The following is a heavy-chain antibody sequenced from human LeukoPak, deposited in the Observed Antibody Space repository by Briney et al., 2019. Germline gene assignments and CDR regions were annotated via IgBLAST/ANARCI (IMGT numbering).Heavy chain of an antibody. CDR3: ARTDYDSSGPNFDY. Sequence: SETLSLTCTVSGGSISSYYWSWIRQPPGKGLEWIGYIYYSGSTNYNPSLKSRVTISVDTSKNQFSLNLSSVTAADTAVYYCARTDYDSSGPNFDYWGQGTLATVSS. D-gene: IGHD3-22*01. CDR2: IYYSGST. J-gene: IGHJ4*02. V-gene: IGHV4-59*01. CDR1: GGSISSYY.